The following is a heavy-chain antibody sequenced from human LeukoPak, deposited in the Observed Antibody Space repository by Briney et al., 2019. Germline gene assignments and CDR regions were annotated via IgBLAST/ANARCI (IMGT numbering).Heavy chain of an antibody. J-gene: IGHJ4*02. CDR1: GGTFSAYA. Sequence: SVKVSCKASGGTFSAYAIDWVRQAPGQGLEWMGGIIPSLGPATYGQKFQGRITITADESTSTAYLELSSLRFEDTAVYYCARDQFSSSFVYWGQGTLVTVSS. CDR2: IIPSLGPA. D-gene: IGHD6-13*01. V-gene: IGHV1-69*13. CDR3: ARDQFSSSFVY.